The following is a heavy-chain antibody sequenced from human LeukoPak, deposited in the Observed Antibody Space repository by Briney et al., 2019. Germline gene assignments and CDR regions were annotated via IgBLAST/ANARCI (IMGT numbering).Heavy chain of an antibody. J-gene: IGHJ4*02. Sequence: PSETLSLTCTVSGDSISSSSYYWGWFRQPPGKGLEWIGSIYYSGSAYYNPSLKSRVTISVDTSKNQFSLKLSSVPAADTAVYYCAREVTGMFDPGRVHFDYWGQGTLVTVSS. D-gene: IGHD1-20*01. CDR3: AREVTGMFDPGRVHFDY. CDR1: GDSISSSSYY. CDR2: IYYSGSA. V-gene: IGHV4-39*07.